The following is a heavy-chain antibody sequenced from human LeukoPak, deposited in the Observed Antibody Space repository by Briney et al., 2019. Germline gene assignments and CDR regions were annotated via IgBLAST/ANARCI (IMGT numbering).Heavy chain of an antibody. CDR2: IYSSGST. Sequence: PSETLSLTCTVSGGSISAYSWSWIRQPAGKGLEWIGRIYSSGSTTYNPSLKSRIIMSEDTSKNQLSLKLRSVTAADTAVYYCARHIYYDSSGYYWADYYGMDVWGQGTTVTVSS. V-gene: IGHV4-4*07. D-gene: IGHD3-22*01. CDR1: GGSISAYS. CDR3: ARHIYYDSSGYYWADYYGMDV. J-gene: IGHJ6*02.